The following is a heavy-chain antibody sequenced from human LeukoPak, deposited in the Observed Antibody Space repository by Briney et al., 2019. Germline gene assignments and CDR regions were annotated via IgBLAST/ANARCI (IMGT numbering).Heavy chain of an antibody. J-gene: IGHJ6*03. CDR2: ISTYYGNT. D-gene: IGHD5-18*01. CDR3: ARDPGGYGYRADYYMDV. CDR1: GYTFSSYG. V-gene: IGHV1-18*01. Sequence: ASVKVSCKASGYTFSSYGVTWVRQAPGQGLEWMGWISTYYGNTNNAQKFQGRVTFSTDTATSTAYMELRSLRSDDTAVYYCARDPGGYGYRADYYMDVWGKGTTVTVSS.